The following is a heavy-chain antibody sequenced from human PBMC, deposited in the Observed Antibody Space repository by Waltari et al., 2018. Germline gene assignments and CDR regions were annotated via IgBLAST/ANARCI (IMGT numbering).Heavy chain of an antibody. CDR3: ATEAMDGYPHWYFDL. D-gene: IGHD3-16*02. V-gene: IGHV1-24*01. Sequence: QVQLVQSGAEVKTPGASVKVSCQVSGYTLTDLSMHWVRQAPGKGLEWMGGFDPEDGETIYAQKFQGRVTMTEDTATDTAYMELSSLRSEDTAVYYCATEAMDGYPHWYFDLWGRGTLVTVSS. CDR2: FDPEDGET. J-gene: IGHJ2*01. CDR1: GYTLTDLS.